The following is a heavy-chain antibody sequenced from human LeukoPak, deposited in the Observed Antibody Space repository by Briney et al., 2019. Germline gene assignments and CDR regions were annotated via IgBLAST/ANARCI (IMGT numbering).Heavy chain of an antibody. CDR2: ISHSSSTI. Sequence: GGSLRLSCAASGFIFRDYYMSWIRQAPGKGLEWVSYISHSSSTIHYADSVRGRFTISRDNAKNSLYLQMNSLRAEDTAVYYCARGMGATTSDYWGQGTLVTVSS. CDR3: ARGMGATTSDY. D-gene: IGHD1-26*01. V-gene: IGHV3-11*04. J-gene: IGHJ4*02. CDR1: GFIFRDYY.